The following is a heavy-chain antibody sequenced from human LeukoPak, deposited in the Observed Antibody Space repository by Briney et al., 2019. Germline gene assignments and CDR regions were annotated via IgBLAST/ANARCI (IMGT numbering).Heavy chain of an antibody. CDR2: ISYDGSNK. V-gene: IGHV3-30*04. CDR3: ASPGEYYYGSGSRY. Sequence: PGGSLRLSCAASGFIFSSYGFHWVRQAPGKGLEWVAVISYDGSNKYYADSVKGRFTISRDNSKNTLYLQMNSLRAEDTAVYYCASPGEYYYGSGSRYWGQGTLVTVSS. CDR1: GFIFSSYG. D-gene: IGHD3-10*01. J-gene: IGHJ4*02.